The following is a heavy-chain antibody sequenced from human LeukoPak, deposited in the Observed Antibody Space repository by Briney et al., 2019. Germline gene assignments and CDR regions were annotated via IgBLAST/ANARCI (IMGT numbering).Heavy chain of an antibody. J-gene: IGHJ3*02. CDR2: ISGSGHTT. CDR3: AKDRGAPDSFDI. Sequence: GGSLRLSCAASGFTFSYYAMSWVRQAPGKGLEWVSAISGSGHTTEYEDSVKGRFTISRDNFKNTLFLQMNSLRAEDTAVFYCAKDRGAPDSFDIWGQGTMVTVSS. CDR1: GFTFSYYA. V-gene: IGHV3-23*01. D-gene: IGHD3-10*01.